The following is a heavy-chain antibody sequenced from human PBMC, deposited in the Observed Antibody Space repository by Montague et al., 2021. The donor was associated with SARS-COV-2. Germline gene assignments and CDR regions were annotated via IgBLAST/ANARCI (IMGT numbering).Heavy chain of an antibody. J-gene: IGHJ6*02. V-gene: IGHV4-34*01. D-gene: IGHD2-8*01. CDR3: ARAVGGRAVLIITYYYYHGMDV. CDR2: INHDGST. CDR1: GSSFNVYF. Sequence: SETLSLTCAEYGSSFNVYFWTWIRQPPGKGLEWIGEINHDGSTNYNPSLKSRLNISVDTSKNQFSLNLTSVTAADAAVYYCARAVGGRAVLIITYYYYHGMDVWGQGTTVTVSS.